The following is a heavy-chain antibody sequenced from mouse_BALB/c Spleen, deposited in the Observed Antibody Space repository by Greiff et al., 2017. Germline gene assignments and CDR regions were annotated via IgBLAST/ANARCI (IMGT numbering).Heavy chain of an antibody. CDR2: ISDGGSYT. D-gene: IGHD2-10*01. J-gene: IGHJ4*01. CDR3: ASSYYGNYEGYAMDY. V-gene: IGHV5-4*02. Sequence: EVMLVESGGGLVKPGGSLKLSCAASGFTFSDYYMYWVRQTPEKRLEWVATISDGGSYTYYPDSVKGRFTISRDNAKNNLYLQMSSLKSEDTAMYYCASSYYGNYEGYAMDYWGQGTSVTVSS. CDR1: GFTFSDYY.